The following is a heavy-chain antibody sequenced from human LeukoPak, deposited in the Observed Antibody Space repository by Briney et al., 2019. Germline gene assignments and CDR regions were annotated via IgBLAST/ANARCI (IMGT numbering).Heavy chain of an antibody. J-gene: IGHJ4*02. CDR1: GYTFTSYY. V-gene: IGHV1-46*01. CDR2: INPSGGST. CDR3: ASPYRGYSYGVAY. Sequence: GASVKVSCKASGYTFTSYYMHWVRQAPGQGLEWMGIINPSGGSTSYAQKFQGRVTMTRDTSTSTVYMELSSLRAEDTALYYCASPYRGYSYGVAYWGQGTLVTVSS. D-gene: IGHD5-18*01.